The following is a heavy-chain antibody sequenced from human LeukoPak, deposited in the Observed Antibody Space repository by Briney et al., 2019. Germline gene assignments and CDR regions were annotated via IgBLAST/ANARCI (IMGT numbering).Heavy chain of an antibody. J-gene: IGHJ4*02. V-gene: IGHV3-7*01. D-gene: IGHD1-1*01. CDR2: MNQDGSKI. CDR1: AFTFSNYW. CDR3: ARGKGNDAIFEY. Sequence: GGSLRLSCAASAFTFSNYWMYWVRQAPGKGLEWVANMNQDGSKIHYVDSVKGRFAISRDNAKNSLYLQMSSLRAEDTAVYYCARGKGNDAIFEYWGQGTLVTVSS.